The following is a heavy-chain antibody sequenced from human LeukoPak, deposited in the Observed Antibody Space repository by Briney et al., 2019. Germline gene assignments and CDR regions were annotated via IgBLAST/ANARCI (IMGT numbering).Heavy chain of an antibody. J-gene: IGHJ3*02. D-gene: IGHD3-22*01. Sequence: SEALSLTCSVSGGSMSSHYWSWIRQPPGKGLEWIGYIYYSGKTYYNPSLQSRVTISVDTSKNHFSLRLTSVTAADTAIYSCARLLDNDSSGDPDTFDMWGQGTMVPVSS. CDR1: GGSMSSHY. V-gene: IGHV4-59*11. CDR3: ARLLDNDSSGDPDTFDM. CDR2: IYYSGKT.